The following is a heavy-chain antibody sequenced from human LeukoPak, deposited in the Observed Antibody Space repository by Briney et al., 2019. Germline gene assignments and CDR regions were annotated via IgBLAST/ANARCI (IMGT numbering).Heavy chain of an antibody. CDR2: IYYSGST. CDR3: ASHRYSSSWHNQPDFDY. D-gene: IGHD6-13*01. J-gene: IGHJ4*02. V-gene: IGHV4-39*07. Sequence: SETLSLTCTVSGGSISSSSYYWGWIRQPPGKGLEWIGSIYYSGSTYYNPSLKSRVTISVDTSKNQFSLKLSSVTAADTAVYYCASHRYSSSWHNQPDFDYWGQGTLVTVSS. CDR1: GGSISSSSYY.